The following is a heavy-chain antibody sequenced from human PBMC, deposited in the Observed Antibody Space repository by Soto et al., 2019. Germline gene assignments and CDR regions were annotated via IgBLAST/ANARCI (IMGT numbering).Heavy chain of an antibody. Sequence: QVQLQESGPGVVKPSQTLSLTCTVSGGSITSVDYYWSWLRQSPGKGPEWIGFFYHNGATDYNPSLARRATISAETSKNQFSLRLTSVTAADTAVYYCARTYYYDTKTTMFDPWGQGTLVTVSS. CDR1: GGSITSVDYY. CDR3: ARTYYYDTKTTMFDP. V-gene: IGHV4-30-4*01. CDR2: FYHNGAT. J-gene: IGHJ5*02. D-gene: IGHD3-22*01.